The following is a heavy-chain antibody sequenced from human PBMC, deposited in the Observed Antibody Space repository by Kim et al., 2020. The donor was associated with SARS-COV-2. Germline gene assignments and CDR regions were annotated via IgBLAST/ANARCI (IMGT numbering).Heavy chain of an antibody. V-gene: IGHV4-59*01. CDR1: GGSISSYY. CDR2: IYYSGST. CDR3: ARVPPSWGIFGVDSYVSYGMDV. J-gene: IGHJ6*02. D-gene: IGHD3-3*01. Sequence: SETLSLTCTVSGGSISSYYWSWIRQPPGKGLEWIGDIYYSGSTNYNPSLKSRVTISVDTSKNQFSLKLNSVTAADTAVYYCARVPPSWGIFGVDSYVSYGMDVWGQGTKVTVSS.